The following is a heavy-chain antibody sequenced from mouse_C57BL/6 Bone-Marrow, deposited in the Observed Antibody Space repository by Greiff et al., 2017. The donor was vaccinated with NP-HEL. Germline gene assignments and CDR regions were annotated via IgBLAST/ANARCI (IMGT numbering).Heavy chain of an antibody. CDR3: ARRDGYYAWFAY. CDR1: GYAFSSSW. CDR2: IYPGDGDT. Sequence: QVQLKESGPELVKPGASVKISCKASGYAFSSSWMNWVKQRPGKGLEWIGRIYPGDGDTNYNGKFKGKATLTADKSSSTAYMQLSSLTSEDSAVYFCARRDGYYAWFAYWGQGTLVTVSA. D-gene: IGHD2-3*01. V-gene: IGHV1-82*01. J-gene: IGHJ3*01.